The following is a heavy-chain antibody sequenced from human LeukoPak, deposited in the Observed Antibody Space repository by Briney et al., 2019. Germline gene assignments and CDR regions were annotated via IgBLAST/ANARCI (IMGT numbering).Heavy chain of an antibody. CDR2: IKQDGSEK. V-gene: IGHV3-7*03. Sequence: GGSLRLSCAASGFTFSSYWMSWVRQAPGKGLEWVANIKQDGSEKYYVDSVKGRFTISRDNAKNSLYLQMNSLRAEDMAVYYCARDRITMVRGLLTYFDYWGQGTLVTVSS. J-gene: IGHJ4*02. D-gene: IGHD3-10*01. CDR3: ARDRITMVRGLLTYFDY. CDR1: GFTFSSYW.